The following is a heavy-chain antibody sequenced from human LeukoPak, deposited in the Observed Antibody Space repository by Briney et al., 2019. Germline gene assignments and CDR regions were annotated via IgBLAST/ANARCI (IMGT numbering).Heavy chain of an antibody. V-gene: IGHV3-48*01. J-gene: IGHJ4*02. D-gene: IGHD6-13*01. Sequence: GGSLRPSCAASGFTFSSYSMNWVRQAPGKGLEWVSHISSSSSTIYYADSVKGRFTISRDNAKNSLYLQMNSLRAEDTAVYYCAEGIYSSSLDYWGQGTLVTVSS. CDR2: ISSSSSTI. CDR3: AEGIYSSSLDY. CDR1: GFTFSSYS.